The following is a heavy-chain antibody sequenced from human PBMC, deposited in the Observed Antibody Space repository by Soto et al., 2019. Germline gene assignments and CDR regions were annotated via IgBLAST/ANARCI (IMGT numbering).Heavy chain of an antibody. D-gene: IGHD4-17*01. CDR3: ARGEGYGDYIDY. V-gene: IGHV4-59*01. CDR2: IYYSGST. CDR1: GGSISSYY. J-gene: IGHJ4*02. Sequence: SETLSLTCTVSGGSISSYYWSWIRQPPGKGLEWIGYIYYSGSTNYNPSLKSRVTISVDTSKNQFSLKLSSVTAADTAVYYCARGEGYGDYIDYWGQGTLVTVSS.